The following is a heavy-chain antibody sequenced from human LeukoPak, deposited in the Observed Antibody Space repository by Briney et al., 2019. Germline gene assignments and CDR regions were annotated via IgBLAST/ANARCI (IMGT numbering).Heavy chain of an antibody. CDR3: ARDGEAAGYYFDY. V-gene: IGHV1-69*05. Sequence: SVTVSCKASGGTFSSYAISWVRQAPGQGLEWMGGIIPIFGTANYAQKFQGRVTITTDESTSTAYMELSSLRSEDTAVYYCARDGEAAGYYFDYWGQGTLVTVSS. J-gene: IGHJ4*02. CDR2: IIPIFGTA. D-gene: IGHD6-13*01. CDR1: GGTFSSYA.